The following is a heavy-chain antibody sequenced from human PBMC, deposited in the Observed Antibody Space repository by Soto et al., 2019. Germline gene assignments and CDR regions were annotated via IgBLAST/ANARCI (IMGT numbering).Heavy chain of an antibody. CDR3: AAELYSGGSCCSFDF. CDR1: GFTFSNSA. Sequence: QIQVVQSGPEVKQPGTSVKVSCKTSGFTFSNSAVQWVRQARGQRLEWMAWIVVGSGNTNYAQKFRERVTITSDMSTSTTHMEVSSLTSEDTAVYYCAAELYSGGSCCSFDFWGQGTMVTVSS. CDR2: IVVGSGNT. V-gene: IGHV1-58*01. J-gene: IGHJ3*01. D-gene: IGHD2-15*01.